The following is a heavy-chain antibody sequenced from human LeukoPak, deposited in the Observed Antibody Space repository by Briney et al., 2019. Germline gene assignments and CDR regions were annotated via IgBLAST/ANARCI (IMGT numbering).Heavy chain of an antibody. CDR1: GYTFTHSV. CDR2: ISIYNGHT. CDR3: ARDHAAGWELPLNWFDP. V-gene: IGHV1-18*01. J-gene: IGHJ5*02. D-gene: IGHD4-23*01. Sequence: ALVRLCCTASGYTFTHSVINWVGQAPGPGRKWMGWISIYNGHTNYAQKLQGRVTMTTDTSTSTAYMELRSLRSDDTAVYYCARDHAAGWELPLNWFDPWGQGTLVTVSS.